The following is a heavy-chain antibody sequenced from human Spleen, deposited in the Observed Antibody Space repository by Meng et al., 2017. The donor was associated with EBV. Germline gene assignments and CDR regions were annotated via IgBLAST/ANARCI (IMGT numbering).Heavy chain of an antibody. J-gene: IGHJ5*02. Sequence: QGQRQGAGPVLVKPSETLSLTCTVSGGSVSSTSYYWSWIRQPPGKRLEWIGYVYYSGSTNYNPSLKSRVTISVDTSKNQFSLNLYSVTAADTAVYYCARENPARGNWFDPWGQGALVTVSS. CDR1: GGSVSSTSYY. CDR2: VYYSGST. V-gene: IGHV4-61*01. CDR3: ARENPARGNWFDP. D-gene: IGHD3-10*01.